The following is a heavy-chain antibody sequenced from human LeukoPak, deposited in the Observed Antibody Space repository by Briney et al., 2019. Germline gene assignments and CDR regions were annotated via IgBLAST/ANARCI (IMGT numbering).Heavy chain of an antibody. CDR2: IYYRNNT. CDR1: GASISSSSAY. V-gene: IGHV4-39*01. CDR3: ARRGAVYGDTVFDS. Sequence: SETLSLTCTVSGASISSSSAYWGWIRQPPGKGLEWVGSIYYRNNTYYNPYLKSRVTISADTSKNQFSLTLGSVTAADTAVYYCARRGAVYGDTVFDSWGQGTLVTVSS. J-gene: IGHJ4*02. D-gene: IGHD2-2*02.